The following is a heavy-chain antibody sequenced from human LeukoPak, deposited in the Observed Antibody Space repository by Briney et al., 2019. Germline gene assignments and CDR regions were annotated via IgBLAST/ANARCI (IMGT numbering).Heavy chain of an antibody. CDR3: ARNSSSSSPPERYNWFDP. J-gene: IGHJ5*02. CDR2: IYNSGST. CDR1: GYSIGTDYY. V-gene: IGHV4-38-2*02. D-gene: IGHD6-6*01. Sequence: SETLSLTCTVSGYSIGTDYYWGWIRQPPGKGLEWIGSIYNSGSTYYNPSLKSQITISVDTSKNQFSLKLSSVTAADTAVYYCARNSSSSSPPERYNWFDPWGQGTLVTVSS.